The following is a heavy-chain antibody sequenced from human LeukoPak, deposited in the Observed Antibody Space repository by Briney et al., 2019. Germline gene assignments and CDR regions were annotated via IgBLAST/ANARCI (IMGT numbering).Heavy chain of an antibody. V-gene: IGHV2-70*11. D-gene: IGHD6-19*01. J-gene: IGHJ4*02. CDR2: IDWDDDK. CDR1: GFSLSTSGMC. Sequence: ESGPTLVNPTQTLTLTCTFSGFSLSTSGMCVSWIRQPPGKALEWLARIDWDDDKYYSTSLKTRLTISKDTSKNQVVLTMTNMDPVDTSTYYCARIQAVDGTLGEFDYWGQGTLVTVSS. CDR3: ARIQAVDGTLGEFDY.